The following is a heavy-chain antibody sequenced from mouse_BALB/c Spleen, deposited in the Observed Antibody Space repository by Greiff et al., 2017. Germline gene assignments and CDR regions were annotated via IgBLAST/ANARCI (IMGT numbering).Heavy chain of an antibody. CDR1: GFTFSSYG. CDR2: ISNGGGST. CDR3: ARHEDGNYLAWFAY. V-gene: IGHV5-12-2*01. J-gene: IGHJ3*01. Sequence: EVKLVESGGDLVKPGGSLKLSCAASGFTFSSYGMSWVRQTPEKRLEWVAYISNGGGSTYYPDTVKGRFTISRDNAKNTLYLQMSSLKSEDTAMYYCARHEDGNYLAWFAYWGQGTLVTVSA. D-gene: IGHD5-5*01.